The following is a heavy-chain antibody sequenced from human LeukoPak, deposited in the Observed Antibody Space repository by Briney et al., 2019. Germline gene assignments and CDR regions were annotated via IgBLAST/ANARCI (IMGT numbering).Heavy chain of an antibody. Sequence: GGSLRLSCAASGFTFNNYAMSWVRQAPGKGLEWVSVISGSDTSTYYADSVKGRFTISRDDSKNTAYLQMNSLKTEDTAVYYCTRQFSSPFDYWGQGTLVTVSS. CDR3: TRQFSSPFDY. CDR2: ISGSDTST. J-gene: IGHJ4*02. V-gene: IGHV3-23*01. CDR1: GFTFNNYA. D-gene: IGHD5-24*01.